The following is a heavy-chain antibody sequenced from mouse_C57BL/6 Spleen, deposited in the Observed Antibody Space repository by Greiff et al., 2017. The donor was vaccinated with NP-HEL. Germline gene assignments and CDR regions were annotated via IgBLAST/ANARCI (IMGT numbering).Heavy chain of an antibody. CDR1: GYTFTDYY. CDR3: AGWDDSSGSAWFAY. D-gene: IGHD3-2*02. CDR2: INPNNGGT. V-gene: IGHV1-26*01. Sequence: VQLQQSGPELVKPGASVKISCKASGYTFTDYYMNWVKQSHGKSLEWIGDINPNNGGTSYNQKFKGKATLTVDKSSSTAYMELRSLTSEDSAVYYCAGWDDSSGSAWFAYWGQGTLVTVSA. J-gene: IGHJ3*01.